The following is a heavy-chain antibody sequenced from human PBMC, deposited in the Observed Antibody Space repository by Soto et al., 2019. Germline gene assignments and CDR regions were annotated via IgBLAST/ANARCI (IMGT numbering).Heavy chain of an antibody. CDR2: IYSGGST. Sequence: GGSLRLSCAASGFTVSSNYMSWVRQAPGKGLEWVSVIYSGGSTYYADSVKGRFTISRDNSKNTLYLQMNSLRSEDTAVYYCARDGLHSRGLLHHYGMDVWGQGTTVTVSS. V-gene: IGHV3-53*05. D-gene: IGHD1-26*01. J-gene: IGHJ6*02. CDR1: GFTVSSNY. CDR3: ARDGLHSRGLLHHYGMDV.